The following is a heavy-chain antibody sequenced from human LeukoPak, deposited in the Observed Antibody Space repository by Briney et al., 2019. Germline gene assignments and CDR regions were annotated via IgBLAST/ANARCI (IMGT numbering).Heavy chain of an antibody. CDR3: TSPHDYGDY. Sequence: GGSLRLSCAASGFTFSGSAMHWVRQASGKGLEWVGRIRSKANSYATAYAASVKGRSTISSDDSKNTAYLQMNSLKTEDTAVYYCTSPHDYGDYWGQGTLVTVSS. CDR1: GFTFSGSA. J-gene: IGHJ4*02. CDR2: IRSKANSYAT. V-gene: IGHV3-73*01.